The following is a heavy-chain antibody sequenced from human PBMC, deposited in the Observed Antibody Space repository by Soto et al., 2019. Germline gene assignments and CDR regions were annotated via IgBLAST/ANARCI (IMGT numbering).Heavy chain of an antibody. CDR3: ARTRVGAGWFDP. Sequence: QVQLVQAGAEVKKPGASGKVSCKASGGTFSSYASSWVRQAPGQGLEWMGGIIPIFGTANYAQKFQGRVTITADESTSTAYMELSSLRSEDTAVYYCARTRVGAGWFDPWGQGTMVTVSS. J-gene: IGHJ5*02. D-gene: IGHD1-26*01. CDR1: GGTFSSYA. CDR2: IIPIFGTA. V-gene: IGHV1-69*01.